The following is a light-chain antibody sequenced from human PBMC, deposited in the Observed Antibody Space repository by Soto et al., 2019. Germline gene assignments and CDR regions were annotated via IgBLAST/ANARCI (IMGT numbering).Light chain of an antibody. CDR3: QQYYSYPRT. CDR1: QGISSY. CDR2: AAS. J-gene: IGKJ1*01. V-gene: IGKV1-8*01. Sequence: AIRITQSPSSFSASTGDRVTITSRASQGISSYLAWYQQKPGKAPKLLIYAASTLQSGVPSRFRGSGSGTDFTRTISCLQSEGFATYYCQQYYSYPRTCGQGTKVEIK.